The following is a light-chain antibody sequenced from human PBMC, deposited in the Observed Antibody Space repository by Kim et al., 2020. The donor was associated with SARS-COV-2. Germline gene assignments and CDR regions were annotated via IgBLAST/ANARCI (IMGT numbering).Light chain of an antibody. J-gene: IGLJ2*01. V-gene: IGLV2-14*03. Sequence: QSALTQPASVSGSPGQSITISCTGTSSDVGGYNAVSWYQQHPGKAPKLMIYDVIKWPSGVSNRFSGSKSGNTASLTISGLQAEDEADYFCSSYTGTSIVIFCGGTQLTVL. CDR1: SSDVGGYNA. CDR3: SSYTGTSIVI. CDR2: DVI.